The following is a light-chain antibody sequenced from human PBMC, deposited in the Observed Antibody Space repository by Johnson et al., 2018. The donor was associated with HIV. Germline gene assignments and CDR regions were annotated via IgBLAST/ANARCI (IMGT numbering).Light chain of an antibody. CDR2: DND. Sequence: SVLTQPPSVSAAPGQKVTISCSGSSSNIGNNYVSWYQQLPGTAPKLLIYDNDRRPSGIPDRFSGYKSGTSATLGITGLQTGDEADYYCGTWDSSLSAHVFGTGTKVTVL. V-gene: IGLV1-51*01. J-gene: IGLJ1*01. CDR3: GTWDSSLSAHV. CDR1: SSNIGNNY.